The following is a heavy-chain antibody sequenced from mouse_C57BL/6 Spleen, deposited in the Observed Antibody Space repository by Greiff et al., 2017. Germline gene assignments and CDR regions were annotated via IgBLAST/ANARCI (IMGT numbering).Heavy chain of an antibody. Sequence: QVHVKQPGAELVMPGASVKLSCKASGYTFTSYWMHWVKQRPGQGLEWIGEIDPSDSYTNYNQKFKGKSTLTVDKSSSTAYMQLSSLTSEDSAVYYCARSESYYGNYYAMDYWGQGTSVTVSS. D-gene: IGHD2-1*01. V-gene: IGHV1-69*01. CDR1: GYTFTSYW. CDR3: ARSESYYGNYYAMDY. CDR2: IDPSDSYT. J-gene: IGHJ4*01.